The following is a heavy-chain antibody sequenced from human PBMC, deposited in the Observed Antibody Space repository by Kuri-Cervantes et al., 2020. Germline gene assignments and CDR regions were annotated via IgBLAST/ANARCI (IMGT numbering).Heavy chain of an antibody. V-gene: IGHV1-3*01. CDR2: IGGDYPST. CDR3: ARVSGDSSSWYSLDY. CDR1: GYTFTTYS. J-gene: IGHJ4*02. D-gene: IGHD6-13*01. Sequence: ASVKVSCKASGYTFTTYSMHWVRQAPGQSLEWMGWIGGDYPSTKYSQKFQGRVTITRDTSASTVYMELSSLRSEDTAVYYCARVSGDSSSWYSLDYWGQGTLVTVSS.